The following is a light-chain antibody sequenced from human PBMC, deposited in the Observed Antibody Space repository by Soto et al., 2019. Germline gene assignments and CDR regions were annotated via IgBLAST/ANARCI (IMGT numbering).Light chain of an antibody. Sequence: DIQMTQSPSTLSASVGDRVIITCRASQSISSWLAWYQQKPGKAPNLLIYRASTLKSGIPSRFSGSGSGTEFPLAISSLQPDDFATHYCQQYDRASWAFGPGTKVEIK. J-gene: IGKJ1*01. CDR3: QQYDRASWA. CDR1: QSISSW. V-gene: IGKV1-5*03. CDR2: RAS.